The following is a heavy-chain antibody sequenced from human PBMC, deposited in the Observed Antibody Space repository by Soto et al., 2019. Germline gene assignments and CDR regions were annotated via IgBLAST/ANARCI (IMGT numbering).Heavy chain of an antibody. CDR2: IIPILGIA. J-gene: IGHJ4*02. D-gene: IGHD3-10*01. CDR3: AREEYYYGSGAFFDY. V-gene: IGHV1-69*08. CDR1: GGTLSSYT. Sequence: QVQLVQSGAEVKKPGSSVKVSCKASGGTLSSYTISWVRQARGQGLEWMGRIIPILGIANYAQKFQGRVTITADKSTSTAYMELSSLRSEDTAVYYCAREEYYYGSGAFFDYWGQGTLVTVSS.